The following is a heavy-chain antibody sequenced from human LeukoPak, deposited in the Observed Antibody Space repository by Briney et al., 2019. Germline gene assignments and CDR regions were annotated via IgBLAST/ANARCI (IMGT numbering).Heavy chain of an antibody. CDR3: ARDLEGLPSTREIDY. Sequence: PSETLSLTCTVSGGSISSSSYYWGWIRQPPGKGLEWIGSIYYSGSTYYNPSLKSRVTISVDTSKNQFSLKLSSVTAADTAVYYCARDLEGLPSTREIDYWGQGTLVTVSS. J-gene: IGHJ4*02. V-gene: IGHV4-39*07. D-gene: IGHD4-11*01. CDR1: GGSISSSSYY. CDR2: IYYSGST.